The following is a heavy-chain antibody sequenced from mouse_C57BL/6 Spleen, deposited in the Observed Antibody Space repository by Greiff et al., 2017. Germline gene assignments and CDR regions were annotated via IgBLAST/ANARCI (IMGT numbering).Heavy chain of an antibody. Sequence: QVQLQQPGAELVRPGSSVKLSCKASGYTFTSYWMHWVKQRPIQGLEWIGNIDPSDSETHYNQKFKDKATLTVDKSSSTAYMQLSSLTSADSAVYYCASSLTTVVALDYWGQGTTLTVSS. D-gene: IGHD1-1*01. CDR2: IDPSDSET. V-gene: IGHV1-52*01. CDR3: ASSLTTVVALDY. J-gene: IGHJ2*01. CDR1: GYTFTSYW.